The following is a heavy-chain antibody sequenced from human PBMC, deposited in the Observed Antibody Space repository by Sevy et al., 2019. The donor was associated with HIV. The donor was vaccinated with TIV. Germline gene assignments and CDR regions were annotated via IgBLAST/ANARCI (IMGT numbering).Heavy chain of an antibody. V-gene: IGHV3-48*02. D-gene: IGHD3-3*01. Sequence: GGSLRLSCAASGFTFSSYSMNWVRQAPGKGLEWVSCISSSSSTIYYADSVKGRFTISRDNAKNSLYLQMNSLRDEDTAVYYCARGYDFWSGYYTWDYYYYGMDVWGQGTTVTVSS. CDR1: GFTFSSYS. CDR3: ARGYDFWSGYYTWDYYYYGMDV. J-gene: IGHJ6*02. CDR2: ISSSSSTI.